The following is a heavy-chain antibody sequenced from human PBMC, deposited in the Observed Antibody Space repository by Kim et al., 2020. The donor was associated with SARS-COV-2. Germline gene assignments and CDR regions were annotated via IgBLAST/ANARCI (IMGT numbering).Heavy chain of an antibody. D-gene: IGHD2-2*01. CDR3: ARVVLVCPGAFVI. CDR2: ISSSSNSK. Sequence: GGSLRLSCAASGFTFSNYDMNWVRQAPGKGLEWVSYISSSSNSKYYADSVKGRFTISRDNAKDSLYRQRNGRGAENTAVYYCARVVLVCPGAFVIWGEGTMGTVSS. CDR1: GFTFSNYD. J-gene: IGHJ3*02. V-gene: IGHV3-48*03.